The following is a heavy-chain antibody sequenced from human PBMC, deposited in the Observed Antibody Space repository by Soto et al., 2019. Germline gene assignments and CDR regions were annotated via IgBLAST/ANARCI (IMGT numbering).Heavy chain of an antibody. CDR2: SNHVGST. Sequence: QVQLQQWGAGLLKPSETLSLTCAVYGGSFSGYYWSWIRQPPGKGLEWIGESNHVGSTNYNPSLKSRVTMSVEPSKTQFSLRLTSVTAADTAVYYCARVLLAGVTTDWGQGTLVIVSS. D-gene: IGHD5-18*01. V-gene: IGHV4-34*01. CDR1: GGSFSGYY. CDR3: ARVLLAGVTTD. J-gene: IGHJ4*02.